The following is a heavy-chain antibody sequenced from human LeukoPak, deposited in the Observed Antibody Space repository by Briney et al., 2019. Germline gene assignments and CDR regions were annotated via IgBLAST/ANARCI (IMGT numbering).Heavy chain of an antibody. CDR1: GFTFSSYW. D-gene: IGHD1-26*01. CDR2: IKQDGSEK. Sequence: GGSLRLSCAASGFTFSSYWMSWVRQAPGKGLEWVANIKQDGSEKYYADSVKGRFTISRDNAKNSLYLQMNSLRAEDTAVYYCASSLGATSRDYWGQGTLVTVSS. J-gene: IGHJ4*02. CDR3: ASSLGATSRDY. V-gene: IGHV3-7*01.